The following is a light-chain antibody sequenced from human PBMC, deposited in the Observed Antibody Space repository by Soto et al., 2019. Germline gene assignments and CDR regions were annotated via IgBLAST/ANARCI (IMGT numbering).Light chain of an antibody. Sequence: DIHMTQSPSTLSASVGDTVTITCRASQSVSAWLAWYQQKPGRAPKLLISKASSLEGGVPSRFSGRGSGTEFTLTISSLQPDDFATYYCQQYYSFWTFGQGTKVDIK. V-gene: IGKV1-5*03. CDR3: QQYYSFWT. CDR2: KAS. J-gene: IGKJ1*01. CDR1: QSVSAW.